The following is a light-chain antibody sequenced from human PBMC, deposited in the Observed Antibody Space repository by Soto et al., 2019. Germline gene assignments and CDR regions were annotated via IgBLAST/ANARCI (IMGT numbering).Light chain of an antibody. Sequence: EIVFTQSPGTLSLSPGERETLSCRASKSVSSNYLAWYQQKPGEAPRPLIYGTSSRATGIPYRFSGSGAGTDFTLTISILEPEDFAVYYCQQYGSSPWTFGQGT. CDR1: KSVSSNY. J-gene: IGKJ1*01. CDR2: GTS. CDR3: QQYGSSPWT. V-gene: IGKV3-20*01.